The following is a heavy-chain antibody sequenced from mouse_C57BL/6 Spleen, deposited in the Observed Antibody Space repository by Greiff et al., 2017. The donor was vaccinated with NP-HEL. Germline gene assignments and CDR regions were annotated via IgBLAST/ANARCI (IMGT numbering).Heavy chain of an antibody. Sequence: QVQLKESGAELVRPGTSVKMSCKASGYTFTNYWIGWAKQRPGHGLEWIGDIYPGGGSTNYNEKFKGKATLTADKSSSTAYMQFSSLTSEDSAIYYCARGGGSSYNFDYWGQGTTLTVSS. J-gene: IGHJ2*01. D-gene: IGHD1-1*01. CDR3: ARGGGSSYNFDY. CDR1: GYTFTNYW. V-gene: IGHV1-63*01. CDR2: IYPGGGST.